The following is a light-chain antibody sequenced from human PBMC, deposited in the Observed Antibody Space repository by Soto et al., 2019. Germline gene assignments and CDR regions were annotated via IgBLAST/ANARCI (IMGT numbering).Light chain of an antibody. Sequence: IVLTQSPGTLSLSPGESATLSCRASQSVGRNYLAWFQHKPDQAPRLLIYAASTRATAVPDRFSGSGSGTDFTLTITSLQSDDFAVYFCQQYTDWPITFGQGTRLEVK. V-gene: IGKV3-20*01. CDR2: AAS. J-gene: IGKJ5*01. CDR1: QSVGRNY. CDR3: QQYTDWPIT.